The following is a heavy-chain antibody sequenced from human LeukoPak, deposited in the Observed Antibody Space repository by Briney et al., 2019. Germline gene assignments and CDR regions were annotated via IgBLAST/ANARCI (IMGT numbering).Heavy chain of an antibody. CDR3: ARAPPYDYVWGSYRYDFDY. CDR2: ISAYNDNT. V-gene: IGHV1-18*04. CDR1: GYTFTSCG. J-gene: IGHJ4*02. D-gene: IGHD3-16*02. Sequence: ASVKVSCKASGYTFTSCGISWVRQAPGQGLEWMGWISAYNDNTNYVQKLQGRVTMTTDTSTSTAYMEPRSLRSDDTAVYYCARAPPYDYVWGSYRYDFDYWGQGTLVTVSS.